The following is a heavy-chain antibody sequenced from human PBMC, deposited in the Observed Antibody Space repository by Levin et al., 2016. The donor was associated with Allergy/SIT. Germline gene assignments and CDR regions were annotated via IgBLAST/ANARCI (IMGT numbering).Heavy chain of an antibody. D-gene: IGHD5-12*01. CDR1: GFPFSSYS. CDR2: ISSSSSYI. V-gene: IGHV3-21*01. J-gene: IGHJ3*02. Sequence: GESLKISCAASGFPFSSYSMNWVRQAPGKGLEWVSSISSSSSYIYYADSVRGRFAISRDNAKNSLYLQMNSMRAEDTAVYYCARGARYSGLYPGVADGFDIWGQGTMVTVSS. CDR3: ARGARYSGLYPGVADGFDI.